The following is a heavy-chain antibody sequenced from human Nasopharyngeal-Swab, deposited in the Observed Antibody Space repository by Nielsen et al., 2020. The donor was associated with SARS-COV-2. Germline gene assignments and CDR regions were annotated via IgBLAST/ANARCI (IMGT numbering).Heavy chain of an antibody. CDR1: GFTFSNYS. Sequence: GGSLRLSCAASGFTFSNYSMNWVRQAPGEGLEWVSYISGTSKTIYYADSVKGRFTVSRDNAMNSLYLQMHSPRAEDTAVYYCARGAAGRVSLFDSWGQGSLVAVSS. CDR3: ARGAAGRVSLFDS. J-gene: IGHJ4*02. CDR2: ISGTSKTI. V-gene: IGHV3-48*04. D-gene: IGHD3/OR15-3a*01.